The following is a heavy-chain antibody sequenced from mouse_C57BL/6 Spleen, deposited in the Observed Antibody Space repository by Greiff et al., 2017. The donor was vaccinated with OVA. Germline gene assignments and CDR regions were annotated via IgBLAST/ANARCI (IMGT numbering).Heavy chain of an antibody. J-gene: IGHJ1*03. CDR3: ARSTTVAHWYFDV. Sequence: EVQLQESGGGLVKPGGSLKLSCAASGFTFSSYTMSWVRQTPEKRLEWVATISGGGGNTYYPDSVKGRFTISRDNAKSTLYLQMSSLRSEDTALYYCARSTTVAHWYFDVWGTGTTVTVSS. CDR1: GFTFSSYT. V-gene: IGHV5-9*04. D-gene: IGHD1-1*01. CDR2: ISGGGGNT.